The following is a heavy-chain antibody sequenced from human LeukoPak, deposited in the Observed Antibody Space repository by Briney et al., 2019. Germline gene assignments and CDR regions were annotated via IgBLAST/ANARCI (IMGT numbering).Heavy chain of an antibody. D-gene: IGHD4-17*01. CDR3: APFTYGALSDY. CDR1: GYTLTELS. Sequence: VASVKVSCKVSGYTLTELSMHWVRQAPGKGLEWMGGFDPEDGETIYAQKFQGRVTTTEDTSTDTAYMELSSLRSEDTAVYYCAPFTYGALSDYWGQGTLVTVSS. CDR2: FDPEDGET. J-gene: IGHJ4*02. V-gene: IGHV1-24*01.